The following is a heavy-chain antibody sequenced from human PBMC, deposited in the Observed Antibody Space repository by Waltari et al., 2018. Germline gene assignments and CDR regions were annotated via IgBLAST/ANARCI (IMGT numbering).Heavy chain of an antibody. D-gene: IGHD6-13*01. CDR1: GFTFSSYS. V-gene: IGHV3-48*01. Sequence: EVQLVESGGGLVQPGGSLRLSCAASGFTFSSYSMNWVRQAPGKGLEWVSYISSSSSTRYYAAPVRGRFTISRDNAKNSLYLQMNSLRAEDTAVYYCAREGQVRRAAALKAFDIWGQGTMVTVSS. CDR3: AREGQVRRAAALKAFDI. CDR2: ISSSSSTR. J-gene: IGHJ3*02.